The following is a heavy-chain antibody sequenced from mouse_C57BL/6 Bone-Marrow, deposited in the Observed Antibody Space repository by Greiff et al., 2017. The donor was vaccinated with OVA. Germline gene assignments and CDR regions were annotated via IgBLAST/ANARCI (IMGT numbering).Heavy chain of an antibody. J-gene: IGHJ4*01. CDR2: IYPRSGNT. V-gene: IGHV1-81*01. Sequence: VQLQQSGAELARPGASVKLSCKASGYTFTSYGISWVKQRTGQGLEWIGEIYPRSGNTYYNEKFKGKATLTADKSSSTAYMELRSLTSEDSAVYFCAITTVVAADYAMDYWGQGTSVTVSS. CDR1: GYTFTSYG. CDR3: AITTVVAADYAMDY. D-gene: IGHD1-1*01.